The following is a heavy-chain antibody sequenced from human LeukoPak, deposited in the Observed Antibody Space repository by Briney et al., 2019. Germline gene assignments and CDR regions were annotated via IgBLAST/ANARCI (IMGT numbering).Heavy chain of an antibody. Sequence: PGGSLRLSCAASGFTFSSYWMSWVREAPGKGLEWVANIKQDGSEKYYVDSVKGRFTISRDNAKNSLYLQMNSLRAEDTAVYYCARDEHVTIFGVVINYGMDVWGQGTTVTVSS. CDR2: IKQDGSEK. V-gene: IGHV3-7*03. CDR3: ARDEHVTIFGVVINYGMDV. J-gene: IGHJ6*02. CDR1: GFTFSSYW. D-gene: IGHD3-3*01.